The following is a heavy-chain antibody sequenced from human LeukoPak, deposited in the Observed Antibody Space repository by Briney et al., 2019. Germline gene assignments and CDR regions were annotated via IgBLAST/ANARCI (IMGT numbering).Heavy chain of an antibody. CDR3: ASIGDPDYGGPEAFDI. D-gene: IGHD4-23*01. CDR1: GGSFSGYY. V-gene: IGHV4-34*01. J-gene: IGHJ3*02. Sequence: KTSETLSLTCAVYGGSFSGYYWSWIRQPPGKGLEWMGEINHSGSTTYNPSLKSRVSISVDESKNQFSLKLSSVTAADTAVYYCASIGDPDYGGPEAFDIWGQGTMVTVSS. CDR2: INHSGST.